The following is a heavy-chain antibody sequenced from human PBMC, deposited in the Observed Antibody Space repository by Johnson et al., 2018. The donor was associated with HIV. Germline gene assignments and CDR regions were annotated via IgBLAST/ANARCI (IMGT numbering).Heavy chain of an antibody. CDR2: IAFSGNI. J-gene: IGHJ3*01. CDR1: EFTFSNHD. D-gene: IGHD1-14*01. CDR3: VREHRADESFDL. V-gene: IGHV3-13*01. Sequence: VLLVESGGGLVQPGGSLRLSCAASEFTFSNHDMHWVRQTPGKGLEWVSGIAFSGNINQPESVKGRFTISRDNVKGFLYLQMNSLTAADTAVYYCVREHRADESFDLWGQGTMVTVSS.